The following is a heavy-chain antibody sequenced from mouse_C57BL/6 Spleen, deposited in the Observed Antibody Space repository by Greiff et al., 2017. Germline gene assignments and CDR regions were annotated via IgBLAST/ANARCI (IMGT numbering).Heavy chain of an antibody. CDR3: ANMVTTDYAMDY. D-gene: IGHD2-2*01. CDR2: INPNNGGT. V-gene: IGHV1-26*01. Sequence: EVQLQQSGPELVKPGASVKISCKASGYTFTDYYMNWVKQSHGKSLEWIGDINPNNGGTSYNQKFKGKATLTVDKSSSTAYMELRSLTSEDSAVYYCANMVTTDYAMDYWGQGTSVTVPS. CDR1: GYTFTDYY. J-gene: IGHJ4*01.